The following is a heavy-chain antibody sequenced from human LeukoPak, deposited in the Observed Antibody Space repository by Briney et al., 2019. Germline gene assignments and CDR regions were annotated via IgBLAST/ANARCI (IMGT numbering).Heavy chain of an antibody. D-gene: IGHD6-13*01. Sequence: PGGSLRLSCAASGFTFSSYDINWVRQAPGKGLEWVSAISGSGGSTYYADSVKGQFTISRDSSKNTLYLQMNSLRAEDTAVYYCAKAVAAAGTGDYWGQGTLVTVSS. CDR3: AKAVAAAGTGDY. V-gene: IGHV3-23*01. CDR2: ISGSGGST. CDR1: GFTFSSYD. J-gene: IGHJ4*02.